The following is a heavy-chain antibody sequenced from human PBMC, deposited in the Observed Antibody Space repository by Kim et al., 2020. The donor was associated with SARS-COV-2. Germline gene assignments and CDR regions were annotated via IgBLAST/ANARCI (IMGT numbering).Heavy chain of an antibody. CDR2: ISAYNGNT. V-gene: IGHV1-18*01. CDR1: GYTFTSYG. Sequence: ASVKVSCKASGYTFTSYGISWVRHAPGQGLEWMGWISAYNGNTNYAQKLQGRVTMTTDTSTSTAYMELRSLRSDDTAVYYCARDRDIVVVVAATSAPSYYYYGMDVWGQGTTVTVSS. CDR3: ARDRDIVVVVAATSAPSYYYYGMDV. J-gene: IGHJ6*02. D-gene: IGHD2-15*01.